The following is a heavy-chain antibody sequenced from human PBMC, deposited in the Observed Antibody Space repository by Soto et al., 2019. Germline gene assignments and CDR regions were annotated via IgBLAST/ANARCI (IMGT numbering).Heavy chain of an antibody. D-gene: IGHD6-19*01. CDR3: ARSVEGHFDY. J-gene: IGHJ4*02. CDR1: GFTFSVYS. V-gene: IGHV3-48*02. Sequence: EVQLVESGGDLVQRGGSLRLSCVASGFTFSVYSMNWVRQAPGKGLEWFSYITSDTKTIKYADSVKGRFTISRDNANNSVYLQMNSLRDEDTAGYYCARSVEGHFDYWGQGTVVTVSS. CDR2: ITSDTKTI.